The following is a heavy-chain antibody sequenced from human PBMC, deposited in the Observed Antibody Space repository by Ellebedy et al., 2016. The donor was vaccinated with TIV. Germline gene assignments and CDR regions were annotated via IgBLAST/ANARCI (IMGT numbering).Heavy chain of an antibody. Sequence: AASVKVSCKASGYTFTDYYMHWVRQAPGQGLEWMGWINPNSGGTNYEQKFQGRVTMTWDTSISTAYMELSRLRSDDTAVYYCSRDQMDGMKYYLGFDPWGQGTLVTVSS. CDR3: SRDQMDGMKYYLGFDP. J-gene: IGHJ5*02. D-gene: IGHD3-10*01. CDR1: GYTFTDYY. CDR2: INPNSGGT. V-gene: IGHV1-2*02.